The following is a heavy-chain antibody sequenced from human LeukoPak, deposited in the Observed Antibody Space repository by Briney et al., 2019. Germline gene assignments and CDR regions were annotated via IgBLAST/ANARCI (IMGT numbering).Heavy chain of an antibody. Sequence: PGGSLRLSCAASGFTFSSYWMSWVRQAPGKGLEWVANIKQDGSEKYYVDSVKGRFTISRDNAKNSLYLQMNGLRAEDTAVYYCARDGGQAPLDVWGKGTTVTVSS. CDR1: GFTFSSYW. J-gene: IGHJ6*04. CDR3: ARDGGQAPLDV. D-gene: IGHD3-16*01. CDR2: IKQDGSEK. V-gene: IGHV3-7*01.